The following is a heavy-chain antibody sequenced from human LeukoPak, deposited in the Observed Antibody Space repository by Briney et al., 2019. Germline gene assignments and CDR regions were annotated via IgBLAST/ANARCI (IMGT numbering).Heavy chain of an antibody. CDR2: IKQNGSEK. J-gene: IGHJ4*02. D-gene: IGHD2-8*01. CDR3: ADPGVGY. Sequence: QPGGSLRLSCAASGFTFSNYWMSWVRQAPGKGLEWVANIKQNGSEKTYVDSVKGRFTISGDNAQNSLYLQMNSLRVEDAAVYYCADPGVGYWGQGSLVTVSA. V-gene: IGHV3-7*01. CDR1: GFTFSNYW.